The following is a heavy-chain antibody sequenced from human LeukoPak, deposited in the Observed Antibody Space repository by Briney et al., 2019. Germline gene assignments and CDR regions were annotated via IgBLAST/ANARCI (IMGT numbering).Heavy chain of an antibody. D-gene: IGHD1-26*01. CDR3: ARGIDGSNYFDS. J-gene: IGHJ4*02. CDR1: GFTFTSYW. Sequence: GGSLRLSCAASGFTFTSYWMHWVPQAPGKGLVWVSHINNDGVTTSYADSVRGRCTLSRDNAKNTLQLQMNRLRGEDTAVYYCARGIDGSNYFDSWGEGTPVTVSS. CDR2: INNDGVTT. V-gene: IGHV3-74*01.